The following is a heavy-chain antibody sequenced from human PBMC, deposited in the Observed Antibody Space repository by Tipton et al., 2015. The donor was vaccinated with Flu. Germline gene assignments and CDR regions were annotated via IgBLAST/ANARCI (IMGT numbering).Heavy chain of an antibody. CDR3: ARRDFSNYVSEPKNWFDI. J-gene: IGHJ5*02. CDR2: IYYNGGT. V-gene: IGHV4-31*03. D-gene: IGHD4-11*01. Sequence: TLSLTCTVSGASISSGGDYWTWIRQHPGKGLEWIGFIYYNGGTRYNPSLKSRVTMSIDTSKIQFSLRLTSVTAADTAVYFCARRDFSNYVSEPKNWFDIWGQGTLVTVSS. CDR1: GASISSGGDY.